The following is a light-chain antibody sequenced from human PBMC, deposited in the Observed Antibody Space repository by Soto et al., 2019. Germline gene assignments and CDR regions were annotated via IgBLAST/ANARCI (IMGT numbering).Light chain of an antibody. CDR3: SSYTRSATYV. V-gene: IGLV2-14*03. CDR2: DVN. Sequence: QSVLTQPASVSGSPGPSITISCTGTSSDIGGYNYVSWYQQHPGKAPKLMIYDVNNRPSGVSSRFSGSKSGNTASLTISGLQAEDEADYYCSSYTRSATYVFATGTKLTVL. CDR1: SSDIGGYNY. J-gene: IGLJ1*01.